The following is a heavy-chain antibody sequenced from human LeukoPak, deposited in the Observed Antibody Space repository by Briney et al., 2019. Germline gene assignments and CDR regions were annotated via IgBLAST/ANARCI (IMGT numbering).Heavy chain of an antibody. CDR2: ISAYNGNT. J-gene: IGHJ4*02. Sequence: ASVKVSCKASGYTFTGYYMHWVRQAPGQGLEWMGWISAYNGNTNYAQKLQGRVTMTTDTSTSTAYMELRSLRSDDTAVYYCARGVGYYDSSGRAFDYWGQGTLVTVSS. D-gene: IGHD3-22*01. CDR1: GYTFTGYY. V-gene: IGHV1-18*04. CDR3: ARGVGYYDSSGRAFDY.